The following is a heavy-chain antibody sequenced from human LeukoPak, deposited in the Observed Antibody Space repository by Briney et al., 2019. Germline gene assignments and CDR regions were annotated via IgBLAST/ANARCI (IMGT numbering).Heavy chain of an antibody. V-gene: IGHV3-7*01. CDR1: GFTINIYA. CDR3: VRDGGVSGYDLLDY. CDR2: INQDGSEE. J-gene: IGHJ4*02. D-gene: IGHD5-12*01. Sequence: GGSLRLSCAPSGFTINIYAMTWVRQAPGKGLEWVAHINQDGSEEHYMDSVKARFIISRDNAKNSLSLQMDSLRAEDTAVYYCVRDGGVSGYDLLDYWGQGTLVTVSS.